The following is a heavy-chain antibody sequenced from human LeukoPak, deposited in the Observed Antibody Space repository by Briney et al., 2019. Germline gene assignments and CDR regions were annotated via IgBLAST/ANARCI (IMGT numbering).Heavy chain of an antibody. J-gene: IGHJ4*02. D-gene: IGHD3-10*01. Sequence: ASVKVSCKASVYTFTSYSINWVRQAPGQGLEWIGWISASNGNTNYAQKFQGRVTMTIDSSTRTVNMELRSLRSDDTAFYFCARDSGRELQQYYFDYWGQGTLVTVSS. V-gene: IGHV1-18*01. CDR3: ARDSGRELQQYYFDY. CDR1: VYTFTSYS. CDR2: ISASNGNT.